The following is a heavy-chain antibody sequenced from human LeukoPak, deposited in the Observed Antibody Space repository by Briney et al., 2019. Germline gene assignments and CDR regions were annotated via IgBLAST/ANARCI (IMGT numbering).Heavy chain of an antibody. CDR3: ARDDGWIQFNF. V-gene: IGHV3-23*01. CDR1: GFTFSSYD. D-gene: IGHD5-18*01. Sequence: GGSLRLSCAASGFTFSSYDMSWVRQAPGKGLEWVSAISGSGGSTYYADSVQGRFTISRDNSKSTVYLQVNSLRAEDTALYYCARDDGWIQFNFWGQGTLAIVSS. CDR2: ISGSGGST. J-gene: IGHJ4*02.